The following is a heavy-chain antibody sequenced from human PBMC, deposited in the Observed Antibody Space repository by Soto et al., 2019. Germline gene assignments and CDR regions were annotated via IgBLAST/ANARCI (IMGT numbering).Heavy chain of an antibody. V-gene: IGHV4-34*01. D-gene: IGHD3-10*01. CDR1: GGSFSGYY. J-gene: IGHJ4*02. Sequence: PSETLSLTCAVYGGSFSGYYWSWIRQPPGKGLEWIGEINHSGSTNYNPSLKSRVTISVDTSKNQFSLKLSSVTAADTAAYYCARDYRRYYYGSGSPAHYFDYWGQGTLVTVSS. CDR3: ARDYRRYYYGSGSPAHYFDY. CDR2: INHSGST.